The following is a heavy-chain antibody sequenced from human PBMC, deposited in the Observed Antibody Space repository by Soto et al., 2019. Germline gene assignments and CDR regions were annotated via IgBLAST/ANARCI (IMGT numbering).Heavy chain of an antibody. Sequence: QVQLVQSGAEVKKPGASVKVSCRASGYTFNGYYMHWVRQAPGQGLEWMGWINPNNGDTKFAQKFQGRVTMTRDTSISTAYMELSRLRSDDTAVYYCARDRGSGYYGMGVWGQGTTVTVSS. J-gene: IGHJ6*02. CDR1: GYTFNGYY. CDR3: ARDRGSGYYGMGV. D-gene: IGHD3-10*01. V-gene: IGHV1-2*02. CDR2: INPNNGDT.